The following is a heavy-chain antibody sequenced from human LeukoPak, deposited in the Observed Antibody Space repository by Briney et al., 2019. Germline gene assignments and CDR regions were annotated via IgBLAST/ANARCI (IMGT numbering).Heavy chain of an antibody. CDR3: ARDPLRVLFGELLSPQYYFDC. D-gene: IGHD3-10*02. J-gene: IGHJ4*02. CDR1: GYTFTGYY. V-gene: IGHV1-2*02. Sequence: ASVKVSCKASGYTFTGYYMHWVRQAPGQGLEWMGWINPNSGGTNYAQKFQGRVTMTRDTSISTAYMELSRLRSDDTAVYYCARDPLRVLFGELLSPQYYFDCWGQGTLVTVSS. CDR2: INPNSGGT.